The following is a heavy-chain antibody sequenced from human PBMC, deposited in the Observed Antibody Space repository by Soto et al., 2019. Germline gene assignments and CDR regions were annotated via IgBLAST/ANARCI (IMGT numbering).Heavy chain of an antibody. CDR3: ARDFFAKYSSTNYYYYYGMDV. Sequence: LSLTCTVSGGSISSYYWSWIRQPPGKGLEWIGYIYYSGSTNYNPSLKSRVTISVDTSKNQFSLKLSSVTAADTAVYYCARDFFAKYSSTNYYYYYGMDVWGQGTTVTVSS. J-gene: IGHJ6*02. V-gene: IGHV4-59*01. D-gene: IGHD6-13*01. CDR2: IYYSGST. CDR1: GGSISSYY.